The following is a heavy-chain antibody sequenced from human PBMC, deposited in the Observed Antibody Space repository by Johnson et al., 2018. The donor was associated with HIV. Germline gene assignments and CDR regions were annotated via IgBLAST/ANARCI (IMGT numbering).Heavy chain of an antibody. D-gene: IGHD6-13*01. Sequence: VQLVESGGGLVKPGGSLRLSCAASGFSFGDYYMSWIRQAPGKGLEWVAVISYDGSNKYYADSVKGRFTISSDNSKNTLYLQMNSLRAEDTAVYYCARDWSSWYTVDAFDIWGQGTMVTVSS. V-gene: IGHV3-30*03. CDR1: GFSFGDYY. J-gene: IGHJ3*02. CDR2: ISYDGSNK. CDR3: ARDWSSWYTVDAFDI.